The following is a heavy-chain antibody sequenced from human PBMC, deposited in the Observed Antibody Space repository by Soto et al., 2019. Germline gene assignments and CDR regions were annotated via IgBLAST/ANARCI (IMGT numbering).Heavy chain of an antibody. J-gene: IGHJ6*04. Sequence: GGSLRLSCAASGFTFSSYWMSWVRQAPGKGLEWVANIKQDGSEKYYVDSVKGRFTISRDNAKNSLYLQMNSLRAEDTAVYYCARDQSYYYGSGSIHRWGKGTTVTVSS. D-gene: IGHD3-10*01. CDR2: IKQDGSEK. CDR3: ARDQSYYYGSGSIHR. CDR1: GFTFSSYW. V-gene: IGHV3-7*01.